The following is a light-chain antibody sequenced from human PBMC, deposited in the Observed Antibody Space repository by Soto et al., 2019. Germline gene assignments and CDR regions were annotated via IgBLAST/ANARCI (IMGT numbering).Light chain of an antibody. CDR2: DAS. CDR3: QQDNNWPLT. J-gene: IGKJ4*01. CDR1: QTVRNN. V-gene: IGKV3D-15*01. Sequence: EFVLTQSPGTLSLSPGERATLSCRASQTVRNNYLAWYQQKPGQPPRLLIFDASTRASGIPGRFSGRGSDTEFTLTINSLQSEDFAVYYCQQDNNWPLTFGGGTKVDIK.